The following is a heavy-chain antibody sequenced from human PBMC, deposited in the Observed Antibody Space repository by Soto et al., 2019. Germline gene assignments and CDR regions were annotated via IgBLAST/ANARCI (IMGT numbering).Heavy chain of an antibody. CDR1: GGTFRTYT. Sequence: QVQLVQSGAEVKRPGSSVKVSCQTSGGTFRTYTINWVRQAPGQGLEWMGRIIPILDVANYAQKFQGRVTITADKSTSTAQRKLRSQRSEDAANYYWAGPTKEEIGVAAPKDFWFAPGGKGPRVTVSS. J-gene: IGHJ5*02. CDR3: AGPTKEEIGVAAPKDFWFAP. V-gene: IGHV1-69*02. D-gene: IGHD6-19*01. CDR2: IIPILDVA.